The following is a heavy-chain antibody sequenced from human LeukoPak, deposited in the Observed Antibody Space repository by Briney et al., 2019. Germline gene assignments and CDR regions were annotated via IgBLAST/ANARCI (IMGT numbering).Heavy chain of an antibody. CDR1: GFTFSSPD. D-gene: IGHD4-23*01. J-gene: IGHJ6*03. V-gene: IGHV3-23*05. Sequence: GGSLRLSCAASGFTFSSPDMSWVRQAPGSGREWVSSIRRSESNTYYAVSVRGRFTISRDKSKNTMYLQMNSLSAEDTAVYYWAERGNPTVGHHYFAVWGKGTTVSVSS. CDR2: IRRSESNT. CDR3: AERGNPTVGHHYFAV.